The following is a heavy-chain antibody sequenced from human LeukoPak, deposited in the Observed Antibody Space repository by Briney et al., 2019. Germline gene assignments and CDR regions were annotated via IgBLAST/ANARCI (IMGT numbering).Heavy chain of an antibody. CDR2: IYTSGST. V-gene: IGHV4-4*09. Sequence: SETLTLTCTASGCSISSYYWSWIRQPPGKGLEWIGYIYTSGSTNYYPSLKSRVTISVDTSKNQFSLKLSSVTAADTAVYYCARHYDFWSGDPGYFDYWGQGTLVTVSS. CDR1: GCSISSYY. CDR3: ARHYDFWSGDPGYFDY. J-gene: IGHJ4*02. D-gene: IGHD3-3*01.